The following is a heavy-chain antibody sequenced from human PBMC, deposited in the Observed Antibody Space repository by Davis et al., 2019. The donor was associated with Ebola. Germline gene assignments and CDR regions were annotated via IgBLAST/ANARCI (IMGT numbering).Heavy chain of an antibody. CDR1: VITFSSYA. CDR2: ISGSGGGT. V-gene: IGHV3-23*01. CDR3: AKQKAVPQLDY. D-gene: IGHD6-19*01. Sequence: GESLKISCTDSVITFSSYAMNWVRQAPGKGLEWVSVISGSGGGTYYADSVKGRFTISRDNSKNTLYLQMNSLRAEDTAVYYCAKQKAVPQLDYWGQGTLVTVSS. J-gene: IGHJ4*02.